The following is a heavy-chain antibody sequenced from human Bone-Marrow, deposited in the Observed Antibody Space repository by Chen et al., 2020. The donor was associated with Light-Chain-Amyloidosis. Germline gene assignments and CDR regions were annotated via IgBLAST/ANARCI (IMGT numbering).Heavy chain of an antibody. V-gene: IGHV5-51*01. CDR1: GYTFPNYW. Sequence: EVQLEQSGPEVKKPGESLKISCKGSGYTFPNYWIGWVRQMPGKGLEWMGVIYPDDSDARYSPSFEGQVTISADKSITPAYLQGRSLKASDTAMYYWARRRDGYNFDYWGQGTLVTVSS. D-gene: IGHD5-12*01. CDR3: ARRRDGYNFDY. J-gene: IGHJ4*02. CDR2: IYPDDSDA.